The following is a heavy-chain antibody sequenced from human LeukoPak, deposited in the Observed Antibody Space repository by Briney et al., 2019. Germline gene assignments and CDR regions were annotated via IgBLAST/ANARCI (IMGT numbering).Heavy chain of an antibody. CDR2: IIPIFGTA. CDR1: GGTFSSYA. CDR3: ASGPRATTGFVTLYY. D-gene: IGHD4-11*01. Sequence: SVTVSCKASGGTFSSYAISWVRQAPGQGLEWMGGIIPIFGTANYAQKFQGRVTITTDESTSTAYMELSSLRSEDTDVYYCASGPRATTGFVTLYYWGQGTLVRVSS. V-gene: IGHV1-69*05. J-gene: IGHJ4*02.